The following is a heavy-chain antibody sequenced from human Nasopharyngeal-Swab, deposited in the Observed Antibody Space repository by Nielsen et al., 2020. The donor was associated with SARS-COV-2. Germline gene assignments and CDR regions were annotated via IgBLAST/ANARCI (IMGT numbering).Heavy chain of an antibody. J-gene: IGHJ4*02. CDR2: VYYTGGT. CDR1: GASISSNYY. CDR3: ARLELRSRFFDS. V-gene: IGHV4-39*01. Sequence: SETLSLTCSISGASISSNYYWGWIRQSPGKGLEWVGIVYYTGGTHYNPSLKSRVTISVDTSKNQFSLKLSSVTAADTALYYCARLELRSRFFDSWGQGTLVTVSS. D-gene: IGHD1-7*01.